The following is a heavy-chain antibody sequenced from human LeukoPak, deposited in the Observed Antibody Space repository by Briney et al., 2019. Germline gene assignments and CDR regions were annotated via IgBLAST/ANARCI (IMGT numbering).Heavy chain of an antibody. Sequence: SETLSLTCNVSGGSISRSSYYWGWIRQPPGKGLEWIGSIYYSGLTYYNPSLKSRVTISADTSRKQLSLKLTSVTAADTAVYYCATPGYSSGWYWVYWGQGNLVTVSS. CDR3: ATPGYSSGWYWVY. CDR2: IYYSGLT. CDR1: GGSISRSSYY. J-gene: IGHJ4*02. V-gene: IGHV4-39*01. D-gene: IGHD6-19*01.